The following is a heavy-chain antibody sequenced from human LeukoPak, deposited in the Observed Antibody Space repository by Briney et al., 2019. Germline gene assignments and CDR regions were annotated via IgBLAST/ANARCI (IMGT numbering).Heavy chain of an antibody. CDR3: AKEGDSTSSLGY. Sequence: GGSLRLSCAASGFTSSSYWMSWVRQAPGKGLEWVANIKQDGSEKYYVDSVKGRFTISRDNAKNSLYLQMNSLRAEDTAVYYCAKEGDSTSSLGYWGQGTLVTVSS. V-gene: IGHV3-7*01. J-gene: IGHJ4*02. CDR1: GFTSSSYW. D-gene: IGHD6-13*01. CDR2: IKQDGSEK.